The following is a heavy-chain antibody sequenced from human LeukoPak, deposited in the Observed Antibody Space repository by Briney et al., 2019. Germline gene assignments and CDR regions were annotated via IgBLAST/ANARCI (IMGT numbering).Heavy chain of an antibody. Sequence: ETLSLTCVVKGGTFSGYSWSWIRQPPGGGLEWIGEINHSGSTNYNPSLKSRVTISVDRSKNRFSLKLTSVTAADTAVYYCARANEISNYNWFDPWGQGTLVTVSS. D-gene: IGHD1-1*01. J-gene: IGHJ5*02. CDR1: GGTFSGYS. CDR2: INHSGST. CDR3: ARANEISNYNWFDP. V-gene: IGHV4-34*01.